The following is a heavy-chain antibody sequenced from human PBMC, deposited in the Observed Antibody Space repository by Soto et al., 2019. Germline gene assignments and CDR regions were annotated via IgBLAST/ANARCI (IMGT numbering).Heavy chain of an antibody. Sequence: SETLSLTCTVSGGSISSFHWNWIRQPPGKGLEWIGSIYYSGSTYYNPSLKSRVTISVDTSKNQFSLKLSSVTAADTAVYYCARQESYYYYGMDVWGQGTTVTVSS. J-gene: IGHJ6*02. CDR2: IYYSGST. V-gene: IGHV4-59*05. CDR1: GGSISSFH. CDR3: ARQESYYYYGMDV.